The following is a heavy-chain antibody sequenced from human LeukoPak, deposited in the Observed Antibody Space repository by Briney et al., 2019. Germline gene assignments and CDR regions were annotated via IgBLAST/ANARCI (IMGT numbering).Heavy chain of an antibody. CDR1: GGSFSSYY. CDR3: ARTTEGGYSYGYFYYYYMDV. D-gene: IGHD5-18*01. V-gene: IGHV4-59*01. CDR2: IYYSGST. J-gene: IGHJ6*03. Sequence: SETLSLTCAVYGGSFSSYYWSWIRQPPGKGLEWIGYIYYSGSTNYNPSLKSRVTISVDTSKNQFSLKLSSVTAADTAVYYCARTTEGGYSYGYFYYYYMDVWGKGTTVTISS.